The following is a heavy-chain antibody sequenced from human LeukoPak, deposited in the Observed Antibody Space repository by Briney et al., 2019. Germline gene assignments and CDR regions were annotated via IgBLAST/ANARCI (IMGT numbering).Heavy chain of an antibody. Sequence: GSLRLSCAASGFTFTFYTMNWVRQAPGKGLEWVSSITSSSSSIYYADSVKGRFTISRDNAKKSLYLQMNSLRAEDTAVYYCARGLRGYSYGQETYYFDYWGQGTLVTVSS. CDR1: GFTFTFYT. V-gene: IGHV3-21*01. CDR3: ARGLRGYSYGQETYYFDY. CDR2: ITSSSSSI. J-gene: IGHJ4*02. D-gene: IGHD5-18*01.